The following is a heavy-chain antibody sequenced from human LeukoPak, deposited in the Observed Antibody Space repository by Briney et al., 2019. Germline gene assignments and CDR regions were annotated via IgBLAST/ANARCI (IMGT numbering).Heavy chain of an antibody. CDR2: ISWNSGSI. CDR1: GFTFDDSA. D-gene: IGHD4-17*01. V-gene: IGHV3-9*03. CDR3: AKDSGYDDFYYFDY. Sequence: GGSLRLSCAASGFTFDDSAMHWVRQAPGKGLEWVSGISWNSGSIGYADSVKGRFTISRDNAKNSLYLQMNSLRAEDMALYYCAKDSGYDDFYYFDYWGQGTLVTVSS. J-gene: IGHJ4*02.